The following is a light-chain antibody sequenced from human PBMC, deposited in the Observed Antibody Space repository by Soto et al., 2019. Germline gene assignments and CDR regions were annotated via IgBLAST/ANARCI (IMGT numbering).Light chain of an antibody. J-gene: IGLJ1*01. Sequence: QSVLTQPASVSGSPGQSITISCTGTSSDVGGYNHVSWYQQYPGKVPKLLIYNVGHRPSGVSNRFSGSKSGNTASLTISGLQAEDEADYFCTSSTSGSLYVFGTGTKVTVL. V-gene: IGLV2-14*03. CDR2: NVG. CDR1: SSDVGGYNH. CDR3: TSSTSGSLYV.